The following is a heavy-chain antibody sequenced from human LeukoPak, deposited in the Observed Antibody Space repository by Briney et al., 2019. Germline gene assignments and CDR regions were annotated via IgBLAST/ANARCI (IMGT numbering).Heavy chain of an antibody. J-gene: IGHJ4*02. CDR3: AREQRLDGNWFFDL. D-gene: IGHD1-1*01. V-gene: IGHV1-18*04. Sequence: ASVKVSCKASGYTFTSYGISWVRQAPGQGLEWMGWISAYNGNTNYAQKLQGRVTMTTDTSTSTAYMELRSLRSEDTALYYCAREQRLDGNWFFDLWGQGTVVTVSS. CDR1: GYTFTSYG. CDR2: ISAYNGNT.